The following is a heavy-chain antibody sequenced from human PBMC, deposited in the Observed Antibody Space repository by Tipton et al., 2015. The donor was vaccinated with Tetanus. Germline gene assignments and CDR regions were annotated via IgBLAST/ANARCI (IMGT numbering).Heavy chain of an antibody. CDR2: IYYNGNT. CDR3: ARTAVNWFDP. CDR1: GGSINSGTFY. D-gene: IGHD2-21*02. Sequence: GLVKPSETLSLTCTVSGGSINSGTFYWDWIRQTPGKGLEWIGNIYYNGNTLQNPSLKSRVTMSLDKSKNQFSLKLRSVTAADTAFYYCARTAVNWFDPWGQGILVIVSS. J-gene: IGHJ5*02. V-gene: IGHV4-39*01.